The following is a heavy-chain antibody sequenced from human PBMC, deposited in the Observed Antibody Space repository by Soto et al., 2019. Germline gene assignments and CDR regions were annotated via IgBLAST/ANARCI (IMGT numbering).Heavy chain of an antibody. CDR2: IYHSGST. J-gene: IGHJ4*02. D-gene: IGHD6-6*01. Sequence: QLQLQESGSGLVRPSQTLSLTCAVSGGSISSGGFSWSWIRQPPGKGLESIGYIYHSGSTYYNPSLKSRVTISVDRSKNQFSLKLSSVTTADTAVYYCAGGIAARPLGYWGQGTLVTVSS. CDR1: GGSISSGGFS. V-gene: IGHV4-30-2*01. CDR3: AGGIAARPLGY.